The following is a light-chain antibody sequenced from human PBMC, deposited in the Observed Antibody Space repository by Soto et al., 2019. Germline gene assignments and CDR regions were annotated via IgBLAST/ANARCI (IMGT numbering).Light chain of an antibody. J-gene: IGKJ4*01. CDR3: QQCSSPPLT. CDR1: QSVRNNY. CDR2: DAS. V-gene: IGKV3-20*01. Sequence: EIVLTQSPGTLSLSPGERATLSCRASQSVRNNYVAWYQQKRGQAPRLIIDDASRRATGIPDRFSGSGSGTEFTLTISRLEPEDFAVYYCQQCSSPPLTFGGGTKVEI.